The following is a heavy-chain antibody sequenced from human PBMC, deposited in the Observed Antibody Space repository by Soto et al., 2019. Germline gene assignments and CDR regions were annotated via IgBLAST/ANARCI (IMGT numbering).Heavy chain of an antibody. V-gene: IGHV1-2*04. CDR1: GYTFTGYY. D-gene: IGHD3-22*01. Sequence: ASVKVSCKASGYTFTGYYMHWVRQAPGQGLEWMGWINPNSGGTNYAQKFQGWVTMTRDTSISTAYMELSRLRSDDTAVYYCARDLTDSNGYYYFDYWGQGTQVTVSS. CDR2: INPNSGGT. CDR3: ARDLTDSNGYYYFDY. J-gene: IGHJ4*02.